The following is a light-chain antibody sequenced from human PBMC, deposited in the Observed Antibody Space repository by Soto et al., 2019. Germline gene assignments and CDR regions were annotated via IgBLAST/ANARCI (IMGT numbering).Light chain of an antibody. Sequence: DIQMTQSPSTLSASVGDRVTITCRANQSISTWLAWYQQEPGKAPKLLIYKASHLDSGVPSRFSGSGSGTEFTLTISSLQPDDFATSYCQQYNSYSSTFGQGTKVEIK. V-gene: IGKV1-5*03. CDR3: QQYNSYSST. CDR2: KAS. J-gene: IGKJ1*01. CDR1: QSISTW.